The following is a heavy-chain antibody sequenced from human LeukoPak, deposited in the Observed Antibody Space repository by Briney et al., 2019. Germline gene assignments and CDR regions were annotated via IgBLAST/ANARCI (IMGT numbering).Heavy chain of an antibody. V-gene: IGHV1-18*01. J-gene: IGHJ5*02. CDR2: ISAYNGNT. D-gene: IGHD3-10*01. CDR3: ARDPIANYGSGSYYNDWFDP. Sequence: GASVKVSCKASGCTFTSYGISWVRQAPGQGLEWMGWISAYNGNTNYAQKLQGRVTMTTDTSTSTAYMELRSLRSDDTAVYYCARDPIANYGSGSYYNDWFDPWGQGTLVTVSS. CDR1: GCTFTSYG.